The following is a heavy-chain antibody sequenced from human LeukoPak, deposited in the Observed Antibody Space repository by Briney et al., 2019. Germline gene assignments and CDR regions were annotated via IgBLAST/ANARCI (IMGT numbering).Heavy chain of an antibody. Sequence: GASVKVSCKASGYTFTSYYMHWVRQAPGQGLEWMGIINPSGGSTSYAQKFQGRVTMTRDTSTSTVYMGLSSLRSEDTAVYYCARYYYDSSGYYRFDYWGQGTLVTVSS. CDR3: ARYYYDSSGYYRFDY. CDR2: INPSGGST. V-gene: IGHV1-46*01. D-gene: IGHD3-22*01. J-gene: IGHJ4*02. CDR1: GYTFTSYY.